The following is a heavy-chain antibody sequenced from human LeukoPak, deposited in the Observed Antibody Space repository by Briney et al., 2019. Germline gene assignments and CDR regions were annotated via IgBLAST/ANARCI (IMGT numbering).Heavy chain of an antibody. CDR2: ISAYNGNT. V-gene: IGHV1-18*01. CDR3: ARDLKSAQQLVRFDY. J-gene: IGHJ4*02. Sequence: GASVKVSCKASGYTFTSYGISWVRQAPGQGLEWMGWISAYNGNTNYAQKLQGRVTMTTDTSTSTAYMELRSLRSDDTAVYYCARDLKSAQQLVRFDYWGQGTLVTVSS. CDR1: GYTFTSYG. D-gene: IGHD6-13*01.